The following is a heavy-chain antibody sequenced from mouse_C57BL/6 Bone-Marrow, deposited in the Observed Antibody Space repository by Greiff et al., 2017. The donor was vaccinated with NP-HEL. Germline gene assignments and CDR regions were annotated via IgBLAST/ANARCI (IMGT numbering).Heavy chain of an antibody. CDR3: ARSLRWFFAY. J-gene: IGHJ3*01. D-gene: IGHD2-9*01. CDR1: GYAFTHYL. Sequence: QVQLKQSGAELVRPGTSVKVSCKASGYAFTHYLIEWVKQRPGQGLEWIGVINPGSGGTNYNEKFKGKATLTADKSSSTAYMQLSSLTSEDSAVYFCARSLRWFFAYWGQGTLVTVSA. V-gene: IGHV1-54*01. CDR2: INPGSGGT.